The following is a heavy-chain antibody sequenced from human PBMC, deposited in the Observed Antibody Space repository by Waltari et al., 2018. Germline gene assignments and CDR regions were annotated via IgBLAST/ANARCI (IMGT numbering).Heavy chain of an antibody. CDR1: GFTFSRDA. V-gene: IGHV3-23*01. CDR3: AKDGGINLCHYYGMDV. CDR2: ISGSGCST. Sequence: EVQLLESGGGLVQPGGSLRLSCAASGFTFSRDAMSWVRQAPGKGLEWVSAISGSGCSTYYADSVKGRFTISRDNSKNTLYLLMNSLRAEDTAVYYCAKDGGINLCHYYGMDVWGQGTTVTVSS. D-gene: IGHD3-16*01. J-gene: IGHJ6*02.